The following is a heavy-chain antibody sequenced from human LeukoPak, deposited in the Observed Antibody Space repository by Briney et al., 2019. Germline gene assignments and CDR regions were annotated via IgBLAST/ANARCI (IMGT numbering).Heavy chain of an antibody. CDR3: ARVTAAAYVPYYFDY. V-gene: IGHV1-18*01. Sequence: ASVKVSCKASGYTFTSYVISWVRQAPGQGLEWMGWISAYNGNTNYAQKLQGRVTMTTDTSTSTAYMEVRSLRSDDTAVYYCARVTAAAYVPYYFDYWGQGTLVTVSA. CDR2: ISAYNGNT. CDR1: GYTFTSYV. D-gene: IGHD6-13*01. J-gene: IGHJ4*02.